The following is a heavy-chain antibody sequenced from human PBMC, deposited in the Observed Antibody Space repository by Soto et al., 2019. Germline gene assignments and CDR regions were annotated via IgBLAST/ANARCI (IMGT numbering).Heavy chain of an antibody. Sequence: TSETLSLTCTVSGGSIISYYWSWILQPPGKGLEWIGYIYYSGSTNYNPSLKSRVTISVDTSKNQFSLKLSSVTAADTAVYYCARDIKAAAGNWYFDLWGRGTLVTVSS. CDR1: GGSIISYY. J-gene: IGHJ2*01. D-gene: IGHD6-13*01. V-gene: IGHV4-59*01. CDR3: ARDIKAAAGNWYFDL. CDR2: IYYSGST.